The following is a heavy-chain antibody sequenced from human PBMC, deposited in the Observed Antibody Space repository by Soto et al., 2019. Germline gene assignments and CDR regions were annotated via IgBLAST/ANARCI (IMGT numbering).Heavy chain of an antibody. CDR1: GFTFSSYS. CDR2: ISSSSSTI. Sequence: GGSLRLSCAASGFTFSSYSMNWVRQAPGKGLEWVSYISSSSSTIYYADSVKGRFTISRDNAKNSLYLQMNSLRAEDTAVYYCASNIVVVVAASVAFDIWGQGTMVTVSS. CDR3: ASNIVVVVAASVAFDI. D-gene: IGHD2-15*01. J-gene: IGHJ3*02. V-gene: IGHV3-48*01.